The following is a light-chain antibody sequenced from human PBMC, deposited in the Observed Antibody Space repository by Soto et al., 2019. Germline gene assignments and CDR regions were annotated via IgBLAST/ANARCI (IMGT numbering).Light chain of an antibody. J-gene: IGKJ4*01. CDR3: QQSYSIPFS. CDR2: AAS. V-gene: IGKV1-39*01. Sequence: DIQMTQSPSSLSASVGDRVTITCRASQSIGIYLNWYQQKPGKAPKFLIHAASSLQGGVPPRFSGGGSGTDFTLTISSLQPEDFTTYYCQQSYSIPFSFGGGTKVDIK. CDR1: QSIGIY.